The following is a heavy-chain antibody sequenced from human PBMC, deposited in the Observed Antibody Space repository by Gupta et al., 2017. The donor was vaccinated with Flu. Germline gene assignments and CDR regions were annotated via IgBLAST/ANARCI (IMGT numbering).Heavy chain of an antibody. CDR2: IIPIFGTA. CDR1: GGTFSSYA. CDR3: ARDLIEYSSSFLRARFDP. D-gene: IGHD6-6*01. Sequence: QVQLVQSGAEVKKPGSSVKVSCKASGGTFSSYAISWVRQAPGQGLEWMGGIIPIFGTANYAQKFQGRVTITADKSTSTAYMELSSLRSEDTAVYYCARDLIEYSSSFLRARFDPWGQGTLVTVSS. V-gene: IGHV1-69*06. J-gene: IGHJ5*02.